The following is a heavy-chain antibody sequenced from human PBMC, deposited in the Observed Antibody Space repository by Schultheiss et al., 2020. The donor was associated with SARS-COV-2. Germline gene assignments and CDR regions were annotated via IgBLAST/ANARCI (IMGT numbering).Heavy chain of an antibody. D-gene: IGHD3-9*01. J-gene: IGHJ6*02. CDR1: GGSISSSSYY. CDR3: ARDPTYYDILTGSYALYYYGMDV. Sequence: SETLSLTCSVSGGSISSSSYYWSWIRQPPGKGLEWIGYIYYSGSTNYNPSLKSRVTISVDTSKNQFSLKLSSVTAADTAVYYCARDPTYYDILTGSYALYYYGMDVWGQGTTVTVSS. CDR2: IYYSGST. V-gene: IGHV4-61*01.